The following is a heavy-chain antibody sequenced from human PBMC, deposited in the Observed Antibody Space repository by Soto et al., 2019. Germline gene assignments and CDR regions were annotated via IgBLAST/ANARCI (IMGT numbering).Heavy chain of an antibody. Sequence: EVHLLESGGGLVQRGGSLRLSCVASGFTFNNYAMNWVRQAPGKGLEWVSNIGGRGGNTFYADSMRGRFTISRDNSKNTAYLQMNNLRVDDSATYYCAKPSAYGDFAGSFDSWGQGTLVTVSP. CDR2: IGGRGGNT. D-gene: IGHD4-17*01. CDR3: AKPSAYGDFAGSFDS. V-gene: IGHV3-23*01. J-gene: IGHJ4*02. CDR1: GFTFNNYA.